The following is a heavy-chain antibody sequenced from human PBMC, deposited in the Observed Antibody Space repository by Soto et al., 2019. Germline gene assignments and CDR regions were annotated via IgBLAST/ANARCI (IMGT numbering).Heavy chain of an antibody. V-gene: IGHV3-33*01. Sequence: HPGGSLRLSCAASGFTFSSHGMHWVRQAPGKGLEWVAVIWYDGSEKYYRDSVKGRFTVSRDNSKNTLYLQMNSLTVEDTAIYYCARWGNWKVADYWGQGTLVTVSS. D-gene: IGHD1-1*01. CDR2: IWYDGSEK. CDR1: GFTFSSHG. CDR3: ARWGNWKVADY. J-gene: IGHJ4*02.